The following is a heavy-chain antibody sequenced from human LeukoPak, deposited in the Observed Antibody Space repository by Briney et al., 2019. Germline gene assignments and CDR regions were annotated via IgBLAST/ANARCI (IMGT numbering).Heavy chain of an antibody. CDR3: AKEVGPYGDDPLDY. Sequence: PGGSLRLSCAASGFTFSNFAMSWVRQAPGKGLEWVPVISGSGSGGRTYYADSVKGQFTISRDNSKKTLYLQMNRLRVEDTAVYYCAKEVGPYGDDPLDYWGQGTLVTVSS. CDR1: GFTFSNFA. CDR2: ISGSGSGGRT. D-gene: IGHD4/OR15-4a*01. V-gene: IGHV3-23*01. J-gene: IGHJ4*02.